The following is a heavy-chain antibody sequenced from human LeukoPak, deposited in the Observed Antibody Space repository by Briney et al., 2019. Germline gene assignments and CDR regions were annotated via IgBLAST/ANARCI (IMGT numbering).Heavy chain of an antibody. Sequence: SETLSLTCTVSGGSISSYYWSWIRQPPGKGLEWIGYIYCSGSTNYNPSLKSRVTISVNTSKNQFSLKLSSVTAAGTAVYYCAREGKYSSPYFDYWGQGTLVTVSS. CDR3: AREGKYSSPYFDY. V-gene: IGHV4-59*12. D-gene: IGHD6-6*01. CDR1: GGSISSYY. CDR2: IYCSGST. J-gene: IGHJ4*02.